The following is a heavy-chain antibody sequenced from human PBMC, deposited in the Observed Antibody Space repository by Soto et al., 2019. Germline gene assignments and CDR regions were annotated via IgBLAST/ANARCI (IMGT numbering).Heavy chain of an antibody. Sequence: SETLSLTCAVYGGSFSGYYWSWIRQPPGKGLEWIGEINHSGSTNYNPSLKSRVTISVETSKNQFSLKLSSVTAADTAVYYCARWRGLHRTTEGLYWGQGTLVTVSS. D-gene: IGHD5-12*01. J-gene: IGHJ4*02. CDR1: GGSFSGYY. CDR3: ARWRGLHRTTEGLY. V-gene: IGHV4-34*01. CDR2: INHSGST.